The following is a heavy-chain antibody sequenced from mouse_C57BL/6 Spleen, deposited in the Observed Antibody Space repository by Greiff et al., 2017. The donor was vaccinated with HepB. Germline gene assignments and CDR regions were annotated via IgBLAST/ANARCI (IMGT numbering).Heavy chain of an antibody. Sequence: EVKLVESGGGLVKPGGSLKLSCAASGFTFSDYGMHWVRQAPEKGLEWVAYISSGSSTIYYADTVKGRFTISRDNAKNTLFLQMTSLRSEDTAMYYCARFITTVVATFYYFDYWGQGTTLTVSS. D-gene: IGHD1-1*01. CDR1: GFTFSDYG. CDR3: ARFITTVVATFYYFDY. V-gene: IGHV5-17*01. J-gene: IGHJ2*01. CDR2: ISSGSSTI.